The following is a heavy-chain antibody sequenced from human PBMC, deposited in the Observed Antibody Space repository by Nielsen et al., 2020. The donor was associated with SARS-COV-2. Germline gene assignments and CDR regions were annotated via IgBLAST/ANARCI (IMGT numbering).Heavy chain of an antibody. CDR3: VKPSGFKVASLPLANRDDV. J-gene: IGHJ3*01. CDR2: INNNGDLA. Sequence: GESLKISCSASGFIFSTYAMQWVRQAPGKGPEYVSAINNNGDLAFYVDSVKGRFTISRDNSRNTLFLQMNSLRSDDTAMYYCVKPSGFKVASLPLANRDDVWGQGTMVRVSS. D-gene: IGHD5-12*01. V-gene: IGHV3-64D*08. CDR1: GFIFSTYA.